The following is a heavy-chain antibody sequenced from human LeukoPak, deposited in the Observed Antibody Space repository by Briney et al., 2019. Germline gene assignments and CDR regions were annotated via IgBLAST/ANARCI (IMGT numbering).Heavy chain of an antibody. D-gene: IGHD6-13*01. CDR2: INPNSGGT. CDR3: ARDPSSSWYGGFDY. V-gene: IGHV1-2*02. CDR1: GYTFTGYY. J-gene: IGHJ4*02. Sequence: ASVKVSCKASGYTFTGYYMHWVRQAPGQGLEWMGWINPNSGGTNYAQKFKGRVTMTRDTSISTAYMELSRLRSDDTAVYYCARDPSSSWYGGFDYWGQGTLVTVSS.